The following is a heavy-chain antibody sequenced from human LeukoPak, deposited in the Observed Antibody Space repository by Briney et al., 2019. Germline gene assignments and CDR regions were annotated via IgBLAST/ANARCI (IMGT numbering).Heavy chain of an antibody. J-gene: IGHJ6*02. Sequence: GRFLRLSCAASGFTFSSYGMHWVRQAPGKGLEWVAVIWYDGSNKYYADSVKGRFTISRDNSKNTLYLQMNSLRAEDTAVYYCAREGDSSGYYGMDVWGQGTTVTVSS. V-gene: IGHV3-33*01. D-gene: IGHD3-22*01. CDR1: GFTFSSYG. CDR3: AREGDSSGYYGMDV. CDR2: IWYDGSNK.